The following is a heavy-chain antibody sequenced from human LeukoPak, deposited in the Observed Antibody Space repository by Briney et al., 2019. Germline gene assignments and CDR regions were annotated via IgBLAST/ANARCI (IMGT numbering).Heavy chain of an antibody. Sequence: ASVTVSCKPSAYTSTGYYMHWVRQAPGQGLEWMGWINPNSGGTNYAQKFQGRVTMTRDTSISTAYMELSRLRSDDTAVYYCARAPRYCSGGSCGRPYYYYMDVWGKGTTVTVSS. V-gene: IGHV1-2*02. J-gene: IGHJ6*03. D-gene: IGHD2-15*01. CDR3: ARAPRYCSGGSCGRPYYYYMDV. CDR2: INPNSGGT. CDR1: AYTSTGYY.